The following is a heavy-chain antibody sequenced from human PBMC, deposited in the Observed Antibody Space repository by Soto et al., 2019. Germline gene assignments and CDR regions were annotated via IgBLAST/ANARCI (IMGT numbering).Heavy chain of an antibody. CDR3: ARDKGADKTWAGAFDI. D-gene: IGHD3-22*01. CDR1: GFTFSSYS. V-gene: IGHV3-48*01. J-gene: IGHJ3*02. CDR2: ISSSSSTI. Sequence: PGGSLRLSCAASGFTFSSYSMNWVRQAPGKGLEWVSYISSSSSTIYYADSVKGRFTISRENAKNSPYLQMNSLRAEDTAVYYCARDKGADKTWAGAFDIWGQGTMVTVSS.